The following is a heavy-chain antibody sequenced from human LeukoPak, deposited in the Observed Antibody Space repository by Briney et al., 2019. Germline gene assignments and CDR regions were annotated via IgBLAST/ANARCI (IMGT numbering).Heavy chain of an antibody. Sequence: ASVKVSCKASGYRFTNYAMNWVRQAPGQGLEWLGWINTNTGNPTYGQGFTGRFVFSLDTSVSTAYLQISDLKAEDTAVYYCARNNADGEGRFSYWGQGTLVTVSS. CDR3: ARNNADGEGRFSY. D-gene: IGHD3-10*01. V-gene: IGHV7-4-1*02. CDR2: INTNTGNP. J-gene: IGHJ4*02. CDR1: GYRFTNYA.